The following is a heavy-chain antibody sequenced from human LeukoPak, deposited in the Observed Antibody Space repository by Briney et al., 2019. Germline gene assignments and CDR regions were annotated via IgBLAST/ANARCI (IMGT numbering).Heavy chain of an antibody. CDR2: FDPEDGET. V-gene: IGHV1-24*01. J-gene: IGHJ4*02. D-gene: IGHD5-18*01. CDR3: ATSTAMTAEFDH. Sequence: ASVKVSCKVSGYTLTELSMHWVRQAPGKGLEWMGGFDPEDGETIYAQKFQGRVTMTEDTPTNVAYMEVSSLTSEDTAVYYCATSTAMTAEFDHWGQGTLVIVSS. CDR1: GYTLTELS.